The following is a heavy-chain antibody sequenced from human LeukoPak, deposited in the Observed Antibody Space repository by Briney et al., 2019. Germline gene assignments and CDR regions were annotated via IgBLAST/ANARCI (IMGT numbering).Heavy chain of an antibody. CDR3: AKVIAYSFYYDSSGLPGY. Sequence: PGGSLRLSCAASGFTFSSYGMHWVRQAPGKGLEWVAFIRYDGSNKYYADSVKGRFTISRDMSKNTMYLLMNSLRAEDTAVYYCAKVIAYSFYYDSSGLPGYWGQGTLVTVSS. J-gene: IGHJ4*02. D-gene: IGHD3-22*01. CDR1: GFTFSSYG. CDR2: IRYDGSNK. V-gene: IGHV3-30*02.